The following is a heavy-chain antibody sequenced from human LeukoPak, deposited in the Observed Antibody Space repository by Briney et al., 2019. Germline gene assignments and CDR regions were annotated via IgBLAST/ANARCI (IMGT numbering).Heavy chain of an antibody. CDR1: GGSFSGYY. V-gene: IGHV4-34*01. Sequence: SETLSLICAVYGGSFSGYYWSWIRQPPGKGLEWIGEINHSGSTNYNPSLKSRVTISVDTSKNQFSLKLSPVTAADTAVYYCARANGIAVAGYYFDYWGQGTLVTVSS. CDR3: ARANGIAVAGYYFDY. J-gene: IGHJ4*02. D-gene: IGHD6-19*01. CDR2: INHSGST.